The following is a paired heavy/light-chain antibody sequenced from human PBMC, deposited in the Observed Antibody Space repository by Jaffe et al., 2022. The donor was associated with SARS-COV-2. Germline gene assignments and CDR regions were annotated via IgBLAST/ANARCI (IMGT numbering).Heavy chain of an antibody. J-gene: IGHJ6*02. CDR3: ARDRGEGYNAYADYYHFGLDV. V-gene: IGHV3-21*02. CDR1: GFTFSFYS. D-gene: IGHD3-10*01. CDR2: ITGGSSYI. Sequence: EVQLVESGGGLVEPGGSLRLSCAASGFTFSFYSMNWVRQAPGKGLEWVSSITGGSSYINYADSVRGRFTVSRDNAKSSLYLQLNSLRVDDTAVYFCARDRGEGYNAYADYYHFGLDVWGQGTTVSVSS.
Light chain of an antibody. V-gene: IGLV2-14*03. Sequence: QSALTQPASVSGSPGQSITISCAGTSSDVGGYNYVSWYQQHPGKAPKLILYDVTDRPSGVSYRFSGSKSGNTASLTISGLQAEDEADYYCNSYTSRNTLFVFGTGTRVTV. J-gene: IGLJ1*01. CDR1: SSDVGGYNY. CDR2: DVT. CDR3: NSYTSRNTLFV.